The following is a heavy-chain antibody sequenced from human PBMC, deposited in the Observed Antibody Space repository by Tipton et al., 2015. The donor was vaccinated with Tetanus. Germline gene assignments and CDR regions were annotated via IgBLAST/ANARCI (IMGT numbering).Heavy chain of an antibody. D-gene: IGHD6-19*01. Sequence: WNWIRQPPGKGLEWLAYVSYSGRTNSNYSLKSRITISQDTSKNQFSLRLTSLTAADTAVYYCASLPKHWLAPRGAPWGQGTLVTVSS. CDR2: VSYSGRT. J-gene: IGHJ5*02. V-gene: IGHV4-59*08. CDR3: ASLPKHWLAPRGAP.